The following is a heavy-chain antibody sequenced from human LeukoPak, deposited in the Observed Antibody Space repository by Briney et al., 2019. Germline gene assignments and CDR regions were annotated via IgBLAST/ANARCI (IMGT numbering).Heavy chain of an antibody. D-gene: IGHD3-10*01. CDR2: IYPGDSDT. CDR3: ARHAGLGSTSYNWFDP. J-gene: IGHJ5*02. Sequence: GESLKISCKGSGYSFTSYWVGWVRQMPGKGLEWMGIIYPGDSDTRYSPSFQGQVTISADKSISTAYLQWSSLKASDTAMYYCARHAGLGSTSYNWFDPWGQGTLVTVSS. CDR1: GYSFTSYW. V-gene: IGHV5-51*01.